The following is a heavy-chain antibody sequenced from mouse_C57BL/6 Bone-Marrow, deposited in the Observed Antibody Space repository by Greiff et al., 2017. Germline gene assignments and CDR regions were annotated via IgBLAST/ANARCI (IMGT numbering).Heavy chain of an antibody. Sequence: VQLKQSGAELVRPGASVKLSCTASGFNIKDDYMHWVKQRPEQGLEWIGWIDPENGDTEYAPKFQGKATITADTSSNTAYLQLSSLTSEDTAIYYCARTMGHSFDYWGQGTTLTVSS. CDR1: GFNIKDDY. CDR2: IDPENGDT. CDR3: ARTMGHSFDY. D-gene: IGHD2-3*01. V-gene: IGHV14-4*01. J-gene: IGHJ2*01.